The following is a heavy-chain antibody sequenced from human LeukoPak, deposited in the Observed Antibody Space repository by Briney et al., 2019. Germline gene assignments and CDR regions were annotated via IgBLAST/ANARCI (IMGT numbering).Heavy chain of an antibody. CDR2: ISSSSSYI. Sequence: GGSLRLSCAASGFTFSSYSMNWVRQAPGKGLEWVSSISSSSSYIYYADSVKGRFTISRDNAKNSLYLQMNSLRAEDTAVYYCARDRDIVVVPAAYYYYGMDVWGQGTTVTVSS. J-gene: IGHJ6*02. CDR1: GFTFSSYS. V-gene: IGHV3-21*01. D-gene: IGHD2-2*01. CDR3: ARDRDIVVVPAAYYYYGMDV.